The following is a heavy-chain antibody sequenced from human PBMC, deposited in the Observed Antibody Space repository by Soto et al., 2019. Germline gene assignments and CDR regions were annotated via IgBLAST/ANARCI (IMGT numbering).Heavy chain of an antibody. J-gene: IGHJ4*02. V-gene: IGHV3-11*06. CDR2: ISSSSSYT. CDR3: ARDHYDSSGSPRPFDY. CDR1: GFTFSDYY. Sequence: GGSLRLSCAASGFTFSDYYMSWIRQAPGKGLEWVSYISSSSSYTNYADSVKGRFTISRDNAKNSLYLQMNSLRAEDTAVYYCARDHYDSSGSPRPFDYWGQGTLVTVSS. D-gene: IGHD3-22*01.